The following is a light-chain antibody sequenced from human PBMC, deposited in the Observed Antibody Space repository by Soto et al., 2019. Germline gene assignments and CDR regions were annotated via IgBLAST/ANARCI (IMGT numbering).Light chain of an antibody. V-gene: IGKV3-15*01. CDR1: QSVSSN. CDR3: QQYNNWPKT. CDR2: AAS. J-gene: IGKJ1*01. Sequence: EFVLTQSPATLSVSPGERATLSCRASQSVSSNLAWYQQKPGQAPRLLIYAASIRATGIPATFSGSGSGTEFTLTISNLQSEDFAVYYCQQYNNWPKTFGQGTKVDIK.